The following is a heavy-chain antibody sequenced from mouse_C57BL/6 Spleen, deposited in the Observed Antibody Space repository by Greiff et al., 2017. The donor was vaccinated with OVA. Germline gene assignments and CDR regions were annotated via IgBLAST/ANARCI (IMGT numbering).Heavy chain of an antibody. V-gene: IGHV1-69*01. CDR1: GYTFTSYW. Sequence: VQLQQPGAELVMPGASVKLSCKASGYTFTSYWMHWVKQRPGQGLEWIGEIDPSDSYTNYSQKLKGKSTLTVDKSSSTAYMPLLSLTSEDSSVYYCARVLLGSCSSYYAMDSWGPGPSVTVSS. CDR3: ARVLLGSCSSYYAMDS. D-gene: IGHD1-1*01. J-gene: IGHJ4*01. CDR2: IDPSDSYT.